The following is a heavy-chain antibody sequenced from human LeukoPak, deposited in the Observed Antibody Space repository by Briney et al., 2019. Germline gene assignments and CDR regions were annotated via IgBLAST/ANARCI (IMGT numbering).Heavy chain of an antibody. CDR1: GFTFSSYS. D-gene: IGHD3-22*01. CDR2: ISSSSSTI. J-gene: IGHJ6*03. CDR3: ARDTYYYDSSGNYYYYYMDV. V-gene: IGHV3-48*01. Sequence: GGSLRLSCAASGFTFSSYSMNWVRQAPGKGLEWVSYISSSSSTIYYADSVKGRFTISRDNAKNSLYLQMNGLRAEDTAVYYCARDTYYYDSSGNYYYYYMDVWGKGTTVTVSS.